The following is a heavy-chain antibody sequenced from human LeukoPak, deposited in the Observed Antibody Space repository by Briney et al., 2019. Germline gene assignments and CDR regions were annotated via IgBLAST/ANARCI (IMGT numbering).Heavy chain of an antibody. CDR2: IRSKGYGGTT. Sequence: GGSLRLSCTGSGFMFDDYALTWVRQAPGKGLEWISFIRSKGYGGTTDYAASVKGRFTISRDDSKGVLYQQMNSLKTDDTAVYFCTGNRGGQLPFDYWGRGTQVTVSS. J-gene: IGHJ4*02. V-gene: IGHV3-49*04. CDR1: GFMFDDYA. CDR3: TGNRGGQLPFDY. D-gene: IGHD1-1*01.